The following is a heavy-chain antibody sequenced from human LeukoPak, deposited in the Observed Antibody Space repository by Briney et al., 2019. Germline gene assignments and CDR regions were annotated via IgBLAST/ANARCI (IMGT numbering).Heavy chain of an antibody. CDR3: ARESTRSVDY. CDR2: ISSSGTNI. Sequence: GGSLRLSCAASGFTFSGYYMSWIRQAPGKGLEWVSYISSSGTNIYYADSVKGRFTISRDNAKNSLYLQMNSLGAEDTAMYYCARESTRSVDYWGQGTLVTVSS. CDR1: GFTFSGYY. V-gene: IGHV3-11*01. J-gene: IGHJ4*02. D-gene: IGHD6-25*01.